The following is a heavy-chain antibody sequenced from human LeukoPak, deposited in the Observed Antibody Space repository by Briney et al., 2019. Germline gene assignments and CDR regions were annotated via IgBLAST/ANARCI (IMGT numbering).Heavy chain of an antibody. CDR1: GGSISSYY. CDR2: VYTSGST. CDR3: ARGAGIAVADHYFDY. Sequence: SETLSLTCTVSGGSISSYYWSWIRQPAGKGLEWIGRVYTSGSTNYNPSLKSRVTMSVDTSKNQFSLKLSSVTAADTAVYYCARGAGIAVADHYFDYWGQGTLVTVSS. V-gene: IGHV4-4*07. J-gene: IGHJ4*02. D-gene: IGHD6-19*01.